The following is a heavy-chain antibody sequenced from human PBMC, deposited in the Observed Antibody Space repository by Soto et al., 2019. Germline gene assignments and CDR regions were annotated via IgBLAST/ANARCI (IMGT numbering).Heavy chain of an antibody. D-gene: IGHD6-19*01. J-gene: IGHJ6*03. Sequence: SETLSLTCTVSGGSISSYYWSWIRQPPGKGLEWIGYIYYSGSTNYNPSLKSRVTISVDTSKNQFSLKLSSVTAADTAVYYCAREGQWLVPPYYYYMDVWGKGTTVTVSS. CDR2: IYYSGST. V-gene: IGHV4-59*01. CDR1: GGSISSYY. CDR3: AREGQWLVPPYYYYMDV.